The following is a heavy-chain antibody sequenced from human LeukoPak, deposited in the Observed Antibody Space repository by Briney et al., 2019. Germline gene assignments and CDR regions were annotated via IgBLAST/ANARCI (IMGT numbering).Heavy chain of an antibody. CDR3: ARDEHSSSWYVGGAFDI. CDR1: GGSISSYY. V-gene: IGHV4-59*01. D-gene: IGHD6-13*01. J-gene: IGHJ3*02. Sequence: SETLSLTCTVSGGSISSYYWSWIRQPPGKGLEWIGYIYYSGSTNYNPSLKSRVTISVDTSKNQFSLKLSSVTAADTAVYYCARDEHSSSWYVGGAFDIWGQGTMVTVSS. CDR2: IYYSGST.